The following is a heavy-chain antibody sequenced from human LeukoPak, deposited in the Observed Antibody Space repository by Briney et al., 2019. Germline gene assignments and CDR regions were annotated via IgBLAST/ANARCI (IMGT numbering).Heavy chain of an antibody. Sequence: GGSLKLSCAASGFTFSVSAIYCVRQASGKGLEYVGRIRNKANNYATAYAASLKGRFTISRDDSKNTAYLQMNSLKTEDTAVYYCTRVGGYYDSSGYYPACDYWGQGTLVTVSS. J-gene: IGHJ4*02. CDR1: GFTFSVSA. D-gene: IGHD3-22*01. V-gene: IGHV3-73*01. CDR3: TRVGGYYDSSGYYPACDY. CDR2: IRNKANNYAT.